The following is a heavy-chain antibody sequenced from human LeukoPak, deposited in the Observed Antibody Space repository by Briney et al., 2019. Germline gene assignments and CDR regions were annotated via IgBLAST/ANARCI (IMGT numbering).Heavy chain of an antibody. CDR2: INPNSGGT. V-gene: IGHV1-2*02. CDR3: ARGGSSGWYPNDL. J-gene: IGHJ2*01. Sequence: ASVKVSCRASGYTFTGYYMHWVRQAPGQGLEWMGWINPNSGGTNYAQKFQGRVTMTRDTSISTAYMELSRLRSDDTAVYYCARGGSSGWYPNDLWGRGTLVTVSS. CDR1: GYTFTGYY. D-gene: IGHD6-19*01.